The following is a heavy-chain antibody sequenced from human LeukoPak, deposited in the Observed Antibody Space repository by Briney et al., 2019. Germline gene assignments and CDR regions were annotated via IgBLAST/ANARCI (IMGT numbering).Heavy chain of an antibody. J-gene: IGHJ4*02. V-gene: IGHV4-34*01. D-gene: IGHD4-23*01. Sequence: SETLSLTCAVYGGSFSGYYWSWIRQPPGKGLEWIGEINHSGSTNYNPSLKSRVTISVDTSKNQFSLKLCSVTAADTAVYYCARVNNDYGGNLDYRGQGTLVTVSS. CDR1: GGSFSGYY. CDR2: INHSGST. CDR3: ARVNNDYGGNLDY.